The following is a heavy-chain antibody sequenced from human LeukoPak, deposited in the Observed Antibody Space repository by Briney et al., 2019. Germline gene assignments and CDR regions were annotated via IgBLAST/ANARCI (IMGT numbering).Heavy chain of an antibody. D-gene: IGHD4-17*01. V-gene: IGHV6-1*01. CDR2: TYYRSNWFN. Sequence: PSQTLSLTCAISGDSASSNSAAWNWIRQSPSRGLEWLGRTYYRSNWFNDFALSVKSRITINPDTSKNQFSPQLNSVTPEDTAVYYCAKNYGDSNWFDPWGQGTLVTVSS. CDR3: AKNYGDSNWFDP. CDR1: GDSASSNSAA. J-gene: IGHJ5*02.